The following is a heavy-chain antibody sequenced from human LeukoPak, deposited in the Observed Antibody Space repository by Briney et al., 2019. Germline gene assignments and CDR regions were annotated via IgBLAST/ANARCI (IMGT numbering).Heavy chain of an antibody. J-gene: IGHJ4*02. CDR2: MNPNSGNT. V-gene: IGHV1-8*02. CDR1: GYTFTSYG. CDR3: ARGDSYGVFVD. D-gene: IGHD5-18*01. Sequence: ASVKVSCKASGYTFTSYGISWVRQAPGQGLEWMGWMNPNSGNTGFAQKFQGRVTMTRNTSISTAYMELSSLRSEDTAVYYCARGDSYGVFVDWGQGTLVTVSS.